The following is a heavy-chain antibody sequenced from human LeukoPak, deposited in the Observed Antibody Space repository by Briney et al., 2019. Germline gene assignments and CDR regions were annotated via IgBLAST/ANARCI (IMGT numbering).Heavy chain of an antibody. CDR2: IDQYGST. J-gene: IGHJ5*02. V-gene: IGHV4-34*01. CDR1: GGSLSGSR. D-gene: IGHD4-17*01. CDR3: ARHSPDDYGDYVPWFDP. Sequence: SETLSLTCAVHGGSLSGSRWSWIRQPPGKGLEWIGEIDQYGSTNYNPSLKSRVTMSVDMSRNQFSLKLSSVTAADTAVYYCARHSPDDYGDYVPWFDPWGQGTLVTVSS.